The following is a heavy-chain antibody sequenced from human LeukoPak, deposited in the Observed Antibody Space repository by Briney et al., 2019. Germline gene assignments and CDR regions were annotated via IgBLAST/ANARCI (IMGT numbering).Heavy chain of an antibody. J-gene: IGHJ4*02. V-gene: IGHV4-34*01. D-gene: IGHD2-15*01. Sequence: RPSETLSLTCAVYGGSFSGYYWSWIRQPPGKGLEWIGEINHSGSTNYNPSLKSRVTISVDTSKNQFSLKLSSVTAADTAVYYCARLRRSVAFDYWGQGTLVTVAS. CDR3: ARLRRSVAFDY. CDR2: INHSGST. CDR1: GGSFSGYY.